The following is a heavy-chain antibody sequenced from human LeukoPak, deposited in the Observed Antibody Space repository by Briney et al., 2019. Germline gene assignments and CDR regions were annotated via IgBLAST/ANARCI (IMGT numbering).Heavy chain of an antibody. D-gene: IGHD6-25*01. CDR1: GGSISSYY. J-gene: IGHJ6*03. CDR3: ARDHGSYYYMDV. Sequence: SETLSLTCTVSGGSISSYYWSWIRQSAGKGLEWIGRIYTSGNTNYNPSLKGRVTISLDKSKNQFSLNLSSVTAADTAVYYCARDHGSYYYMDVWGKGTTVTVSS. V-gene: IGHV4-4*07. CDR2: IYTSGNT.